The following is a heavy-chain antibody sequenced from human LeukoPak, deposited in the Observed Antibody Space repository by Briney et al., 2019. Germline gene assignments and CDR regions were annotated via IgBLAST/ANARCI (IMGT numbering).Heavy chain of an antibody. CDR2: ISVYNGNT. J-gene: IGHJ4*02. CDR1: GYTFISYG. CDR3: ARVFDSSGYDFDY. D-gene: IGHD3-22*01. Sequence: ASVKVSCKASGYTFISYGISWVRQAPGQGLEWMGWISVYNGNTNYARKLQGRVAMTTDTSTSTAYMELRSLRSDDTAMYYCARVFDSSGYDFDYWGQGTLVTVSS. V-gene: IGHV1-18*01.